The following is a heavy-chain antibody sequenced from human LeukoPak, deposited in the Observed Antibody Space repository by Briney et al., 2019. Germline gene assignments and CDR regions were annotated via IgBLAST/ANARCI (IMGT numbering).Heavy chain of an antibody. J-gene: IGHJ4*02. CDR3: ARAILSGYPDS. D-gene: IGHD3-3*01. CDR1: GGSISSSTYY. Sequence: SETLSLTCTVSGGSISSSTYYWTWIRQPPGKGLEWIGYIYYSGSTNYNPSLKSRVTISLDTSKNQFSLKLSSVTAADTAVYYCARAILSGYPDSWGQGTLVIVFS. V-gene: IGHV4-61*01. CDR2: IYYSGST.